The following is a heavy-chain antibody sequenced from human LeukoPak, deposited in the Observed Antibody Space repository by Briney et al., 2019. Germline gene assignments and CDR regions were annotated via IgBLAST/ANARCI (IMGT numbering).Heavy chain of an antibody. CDR2: ISSSSSYI. V-gene: IGHV3-21*01. D-gene: IGHD3-10*01. J-gene: IGHJ5*02. Sequence: GGSLRLSCAPSGFTLSSYSMNWVRQAPGKGGEWGSSISSSSSYIYYAASVKGRFAISRDNAKNSLYLQMNSLRAEDTAVYYCARGSSFRFGELSFDPWGQGTLVTVSS. CDR1: GFTLSSYS. CDR3: ARGSSFRFGELSFDP.